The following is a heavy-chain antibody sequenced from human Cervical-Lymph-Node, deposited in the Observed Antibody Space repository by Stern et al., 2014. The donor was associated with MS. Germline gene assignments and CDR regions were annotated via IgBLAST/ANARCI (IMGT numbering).Heavy chain of an antibody. J-gene: IGHJ4*02. CDR3: ARHRYYYDSSGYSIFDS. Sequence: VQLVQSGAEVKKPGESLKISCKGSGYSFTTYWIAWVRQMPGKGLEWMGIVYPGASETRYSPSFQGQVTISADRSITTAYLQWSSLKASDTAMYYCARHRYYYDSSGYSIFDSWGQGTLVTVSS. CDR2: VYPGASET. D-gene: IGHD3-22*01. V-gene: IGHV5-51*01. CDR1: GYSFTTYW.